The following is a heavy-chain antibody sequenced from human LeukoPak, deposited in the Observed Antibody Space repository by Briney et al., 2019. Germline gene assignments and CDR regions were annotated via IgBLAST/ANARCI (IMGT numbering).Heavy chain of an antibody. Sequence: GGSLRLSCEASGFTFSNAWMSWVRQAPGKGLEWVGRIKSKTHGGTTDYAAPVKGRFTISRDDSKNSLYLQMNSLKTEDTVVYYCTTTPASLDYWGQGTLVTVSS. CDR2: IKSKTHGGTT. J-gene: IGHJ4*02. CDR3: TTTPASLDY. CDR1: GFTFSNAW. D-gene: IGHD2-2*01. V-gene: IGHV3-15*01.